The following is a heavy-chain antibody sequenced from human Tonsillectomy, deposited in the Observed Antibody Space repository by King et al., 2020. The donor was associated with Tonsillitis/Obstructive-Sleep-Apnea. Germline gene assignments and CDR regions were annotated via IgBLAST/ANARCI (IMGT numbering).Heavy chain of an antibody. CDR1: GGPISSGGYY. D-gene: IGHD3-10*01. CDR3: AADYYGSGSYSGMDV. J-gene: IGHJ6*02. Sequence: VQLQESGPGLVKPSQNLSLSCTVPGGPISSGGYYWSWIRQHPGKGLEWIGYIYYSGSTFYNPSLKSRVTISVDTSKNQFSLKLSSVTAADTAVYYGAADYYGSGSYSGMDVWGQGTTVTVSS. CDR2: IYYSGST. V-gene: IGHV4-31*03.